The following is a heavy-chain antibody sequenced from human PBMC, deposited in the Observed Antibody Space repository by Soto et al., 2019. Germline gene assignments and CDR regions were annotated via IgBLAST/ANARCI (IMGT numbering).Heavy chain of an antibody. CDR3: VRGFADYYGSGSYYGGRGMDV. Sequence: PSETLSLTCAVYGGSFSGYYWSWIRQPPGKGLEWIGEINHSGSTNYNPSLKSRVTISVDTSKNQFSLKLSSVTAADTAVYYCVRGFADYYGSGSYYGGRGMDVWGQGTTVTVSS. J-gene: IGHJ6*02. V-gene: IGHV4-34*01. CDR1: GGSFSGYY. D-gene: IGHD3-10*01. CDR2: INHSGST.